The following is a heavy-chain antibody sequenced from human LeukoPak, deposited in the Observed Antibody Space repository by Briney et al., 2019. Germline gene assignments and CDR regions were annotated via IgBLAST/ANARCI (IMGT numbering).Heavy chain of an antibody. D-gene: IGHD3-9*01. Sequence: SGPTLVHPTQTLTLTCTFSGFSLRTSGGGVGWIRQPPVKALEWLALIYWDDDKRYSPSLKSRLTITKDTSKNQVVLTMTNMDPVDTATYYCAHREGRYFPQNWGQGTLVTVSS. CDR3: AHREGRYFPQN. V-gene: IGHV2-5*02. CDR1: GFSLRTSGGG. CDR2: IYWDDDK. J-gene: IGHJ4*02.